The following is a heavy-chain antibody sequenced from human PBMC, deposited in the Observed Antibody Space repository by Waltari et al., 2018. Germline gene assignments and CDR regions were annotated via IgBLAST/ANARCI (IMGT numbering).Heavy chain of an antibody. V-gene: IGHV1-2*02. CDR3: ARDPGPIVGAPDY. D-gene: IGHD1-26*01. J-gene: IGHJ4*02. CDR1: GYSFTDYH. CDR2: INPKKGDT. Sequence: QVQLVQSGTEVKKPGASVKVSCQASGYSFTDYHLHWVLQTPGQGFEGLGWINPKKGDTGYAQNFLGRVTMTRDTSINTVYMDLSGLRSDDTAVFYCARDPGPIVGAPDYWGQGTLVTVSS.